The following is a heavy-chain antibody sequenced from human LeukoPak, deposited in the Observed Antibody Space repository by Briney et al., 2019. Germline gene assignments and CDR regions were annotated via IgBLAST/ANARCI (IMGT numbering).Heavy chain of an antibody. D-gene: IGHD2-15*01. CDR3: ARDRGYCDGGSCYVFDY. CDR2: INHSGST. Sequence: SETLSLTCAVYGGSFSGYYWSWIRQPPGKGLEWIGEINHSGSTNYNPSLKSRVTISVDKSRNQFSLKLSSVTAADTAVYYCARDRGYCDGGSCYVFDYWGQGTLVTVSS. V-gene: IGHV4-34*01. CDR1: GGSFSGYY. J-gene: IGHJ4*02.